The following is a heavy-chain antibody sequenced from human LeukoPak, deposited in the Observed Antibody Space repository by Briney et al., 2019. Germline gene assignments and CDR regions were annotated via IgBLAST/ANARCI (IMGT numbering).Heavy chain of an antibody. Sequence: SETLSLTCTVSGGSISSYYWSWIRQPPGKGLEWIGEINHSGSTNYNPSLKSRVTISVDTSKNQFSLKLSSVTAADTAVYYCARGLRSSWTIDYWGQGTLVTVSS. CDR3: ARGLRSSWTIDY. J-gene: IGHJ4*02. V-gene: IGHV4-34*01. CDR1: GGSISSYY. CDR2: INHSGST. D-gene: IGHD6-13*01.